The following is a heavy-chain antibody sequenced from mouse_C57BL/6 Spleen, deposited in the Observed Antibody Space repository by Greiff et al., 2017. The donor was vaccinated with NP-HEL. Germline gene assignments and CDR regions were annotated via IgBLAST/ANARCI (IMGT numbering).Heavy chain of an antibody. CDR1: GYTFTDYY. CDR2: INPNNGGT. CDR3: ARRGIFYYYGSSYFDD. Sequence: VQLQQSGPELVKPGASVKISCKASGYTFTDYYMNWVKQSHGKSLEWIGDINPNNGGTSYNQKFKGKATLTADKSSSTAYMELRSLTSEDSAVYYCARRGIFYYYGSSYFDDWGKGTTLTVSS. D-gene: IGHD1-1*01. J-gene: IGHJ2*01. V-gene: IGHV1-26*01.